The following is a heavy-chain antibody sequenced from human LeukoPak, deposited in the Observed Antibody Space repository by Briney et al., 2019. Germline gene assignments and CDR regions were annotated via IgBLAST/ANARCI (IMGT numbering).Heavy chain of an antibody. Sequence: SETLSLTCAVSGGSISSGGYSWSWIRQPPGKGLEWIGYIYHSGSTYYNPSPKSRVTISVDRSKNQFSLKLSSVTAADTAVYYCARGAYCSSTSCYEYYYGMDVWGQGTTVTVSS. CDR3: ARGAYCSSTSCYEYYYGMDV. D-gene: IGHD2-2*01. V-gene: IGHV4-30-2*01. CDR2: IYHSGST. J-gene: IGHJ6*02. CDR1: GGSISSGGYS.